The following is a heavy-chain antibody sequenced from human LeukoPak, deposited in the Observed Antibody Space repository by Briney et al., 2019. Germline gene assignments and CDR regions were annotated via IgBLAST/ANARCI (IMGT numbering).Heavy chain of an antibody. D-gene: IGHD4-17*01. CDR3: ARGTDVNTDYGDSLEYNWFDP. CDR2: IYYSGST. V-gene: IGHV4-59*12. J-gene: IGHJ5*02. Sequence: SETLSLTCTVSGGSINSYCWSWIRQSPGKGLEWIGYIYYSGSTNYNPSLKSRLTISVDTSKNQFSLKLSSVTAADTAVYYCARGTDVNTDYGDSLEYNWFDPWGQGTLVTVSS. CDR1: GGSINSYC.